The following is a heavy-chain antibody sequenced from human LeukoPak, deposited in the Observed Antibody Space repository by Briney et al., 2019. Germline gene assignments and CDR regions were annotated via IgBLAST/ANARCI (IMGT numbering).Heavy chain of an antibody. J-gene: IGHJ4*02. CDR2: ISASGGST. V-gene: IGHV3-23*01. CDR1: GFTFSGSA. Sequence: GGSLRLSCAASGFTFSGSAMSWVRQVPGKGLEWVSGISASGGSTNYADSVRGRFTISRDNSKNTLYVQMNSLRDEDTALYYCAKDQRRESPHYLDSWGQGTLVTVSS. CDR3: AKDQRRESPHYLDS.